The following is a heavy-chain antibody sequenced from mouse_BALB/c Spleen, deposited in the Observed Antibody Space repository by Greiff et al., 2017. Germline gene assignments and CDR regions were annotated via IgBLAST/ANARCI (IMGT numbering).Heavy chain of an antibody. CDR3: ARAPDGYYFDY. D-gene: IGHD2-3*01. V-gene: IGHV5-6-3*01. Sequence: EVQVVESGGGLVQPGGSLKLSCAASGFTFSSYGMSWVRQTPDKRLELVATINSNGGSTYYPDSVKGRFTISRDNAKNTLYLQMSSLKSEDTAMYYCARAPDGYYFDYWGQGTTLTVSS. CDR2: INSNGGST. J-gene: IGHJ2*01. CDR1: GFTFSSYG.